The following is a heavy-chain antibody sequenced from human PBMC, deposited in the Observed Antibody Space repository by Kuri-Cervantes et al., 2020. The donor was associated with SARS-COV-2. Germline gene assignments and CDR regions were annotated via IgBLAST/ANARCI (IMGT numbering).Heavy chain of an antibody. CDR2: ISSSGSTI. CDR1: GFTFSSYE. D-gene: IGHD5-18*01. V-gene: IGHV3-48*03. Sequence: LSLTCAASGFTFSSYEMNWVRQAPGKGLEWVSYISSSGSTIYYADSVKGRFTISRDNSKNSLYLQMNSLRAEDTALYYCAKNLYAMDHRERAFDIWGQGTMVTVSS. J-gene: IGHJ3*02. CDR3: AKNLYAMDHRERAFDI.